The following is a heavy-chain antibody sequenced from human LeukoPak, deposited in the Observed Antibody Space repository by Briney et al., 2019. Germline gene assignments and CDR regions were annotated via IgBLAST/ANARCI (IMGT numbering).Heavy chain of an antibody. CDR2: INPSGGST. CDR1: GYTFTSYY. D-gene: IGHD6-19*01. Sequence: ASVKVSCKASGYTFTSYYMHWVRQAPGQGLEWMGIINPSGGSTSYAQKFQGRVTMTRDTSTSTVYMELSSLRSEDTAVYYCARASTGIAVAGGVDYWGQGTLVTVSS. J-gene: IGHJ4*02. CDR3: ARASTGIAVAGGVDY. V-gene: IGHV1-46*01.